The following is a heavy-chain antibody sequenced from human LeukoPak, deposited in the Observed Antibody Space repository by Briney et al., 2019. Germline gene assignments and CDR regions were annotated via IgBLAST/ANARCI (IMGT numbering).Heavy chain of an antibody. V-gene: IGHV1-2*02. Sequence: GASVKVSCKASGYTFTSYGISWVRQAPGQGLEWMGWINPNSGGTNYAQKFQGRVTMTRDTSISTAYMELSRLRSDDTAVYYCARLAAGTRIVLDPWGQGTLVTVSS. J-gene: IGHJ5*02. D-gene: IGHD6-13*01. CDR1: GYTFTSYG. CDR3: ARLAAGTRIVLDP. CDR2: INPNSGGT.